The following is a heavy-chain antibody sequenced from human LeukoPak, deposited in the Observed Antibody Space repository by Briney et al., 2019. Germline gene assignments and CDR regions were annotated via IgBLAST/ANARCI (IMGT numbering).Heavy chain of an antibody. CDR1: GFTFSSYA. CDR2: ISYDGSNK. D-gene: IGHD3-22*01. V-gene: IGHV3-30-3*01. CDR3: AKGSRVHYYDSSGYRYWYFDL. J-gene: IGHJ2*01. Sequence: GRSLRLSCAASGFTFSSYAMHWVRQAPGKGLERVAVISYDGSNKYYADSVKGRFTISRDNSKNTLYLQMNSLRAEDTAVYYCAKGSRVHYYDSSGYRYWYFDLWGRGTLVTVSS.